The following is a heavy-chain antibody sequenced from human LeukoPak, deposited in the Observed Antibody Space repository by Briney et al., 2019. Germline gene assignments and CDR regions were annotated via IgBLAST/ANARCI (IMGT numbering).Heavy chain of an antibody. D-gene: IGHD4-17*01. Sequence: GGSLRLSCAASGFTFSTYGITWVRQAPGKGLEWVSAISGRADLTFYADSVKGRFTISRDNSKNTLYLQMNSLRAEDTAVYYCARQCYGDYPFDYWGQGTLVTVSS. CDR1: GFTFSTYG. V-gene: IGHV3-23*01. J-gene: IGHJ4*02. CDR3: ARQCYGDYPFDY. CDR2: ISGRADLT.